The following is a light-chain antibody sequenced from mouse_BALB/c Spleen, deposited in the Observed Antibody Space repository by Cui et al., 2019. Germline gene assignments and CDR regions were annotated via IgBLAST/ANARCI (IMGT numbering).Light chain of an antibody. Sequence: IVLTQSLALLSASPGEKVTMTCSASSSVSYMYWYQQKPRSSPKPWIYLTSNLASGVPARFSGSGSGTSYSLTISSMVAEDAATYYCQQWSSNPFTFGSGTKLEIK. J-gene: IGKJ4*01. V-gene: IGKV4-68*01. CDR2: LTS. CDR3: QQWSSNPFT. CDR1: SSVSY.